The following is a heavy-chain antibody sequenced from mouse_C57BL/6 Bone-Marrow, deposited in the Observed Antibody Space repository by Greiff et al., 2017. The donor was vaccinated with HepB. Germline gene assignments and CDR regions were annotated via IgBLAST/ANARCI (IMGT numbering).Heavy chain of an antibody. Sequence: EVKVVESGGGLVQPKGSLKLSCAASGFTFNTYAMHWVRQAPGKGLEWVARIRSKSSNYATYYADSVKDRFTISRDDSQSMLYLQMNNLKTEDTAMYYCVRGLVATDYYAMDYWGQGTSVTVSS. J-gene: IGHJ4*01. D-gene: IGHD1-1*01. CDR1: GFTFNTYA. V-gene: IGHV10-3*01. CDR2: IRSKSSNYAT. CDR3: VRGLVATDYYAMDY.